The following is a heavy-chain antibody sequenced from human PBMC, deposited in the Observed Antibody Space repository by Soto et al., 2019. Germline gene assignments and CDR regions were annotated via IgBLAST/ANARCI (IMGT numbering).Heavy chain of an antibody. CDR3: ARVFDFYAMDV. J-gene: IGHJ6*02. Sequence: HPGGSLRLSCAASGFTFSSYAMSWVRQAPGKGLEWVSAISGSGGSTYYADSVKGRFAISRDNAKNSLSLQMTSLRVEDTAVYYCARVFDFYAMDVWGQGTTVTVSS. CDR2: ISGSGGST. D-gene: IGHD3-3*01. V-gene: IGHV3-23*01. CDR1: GFTFSSYA.